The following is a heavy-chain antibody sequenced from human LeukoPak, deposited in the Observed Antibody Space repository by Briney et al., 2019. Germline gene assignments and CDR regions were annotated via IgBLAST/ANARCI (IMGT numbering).Heavy chain of an antibody. D-gene: IGHD1-26*01. CDR2: ISSSSGTI. Sequence: GGSLRLSCVGSGFTFSSYAMKWVRQAPGKGLEWVSYISSSSGTIYYADSVKGRFTVSRDNAKNSLYLQMNSLRAEDTALYYCAETDIGIYSRWLDYWGQGTLVTVSS. V-gene: IGHV3-48*01. CDR3: AETDIGIYSRWLDY. J-gene: IGHJ4*02. CDR1: GFTFSSYA.